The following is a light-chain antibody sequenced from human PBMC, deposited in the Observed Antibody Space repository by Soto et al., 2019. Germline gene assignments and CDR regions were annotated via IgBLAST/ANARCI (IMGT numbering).Light chain of an antibody. Sequence: EIVMTQSPATLSVSPGERATLSCRASQSVVSKLAWYQQKPGQAPRLLIYGASSRATGIPDRFSGSGSGTDFTLTISRLEPEDFAVYYCQQYGSSPFTYGPGTKVDIK. V-gene: IGKV3-20*01. J-gene: IGKJ3*01. CDR1: QSVVSK. CDR3: QQYGSSPFT. CDR2: GAS.